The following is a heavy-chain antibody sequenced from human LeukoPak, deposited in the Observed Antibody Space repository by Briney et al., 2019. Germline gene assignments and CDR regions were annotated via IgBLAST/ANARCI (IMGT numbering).Heavy chain of an antibody. J-gene: IGHJ4*02. D-gene: IGHD6-13*01. CDR3: AKDFWLSSSWPFDY. CDR1: GFTFSSYA. V-gene: IGHV3-23*01. Sequence: PGGSLRPSCAASGFTFSSYAMSWVRQAPGKGLEWVSAISGSGGSTYYADSVKGRFTISRDNSKNTLYLQMNSLRAEDTAVYYCAKDFWLSSSWPFDYWGQGTLVTVSS. CDR2: ISGSGGST.